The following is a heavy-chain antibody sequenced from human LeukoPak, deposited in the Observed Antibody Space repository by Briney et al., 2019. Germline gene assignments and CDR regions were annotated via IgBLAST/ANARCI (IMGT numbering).Heavy chain of an antibody. J-gene: IGHJ3*02. V-gene: IGHV3-33*01. Sequence: GSLRLSCAASGFTFSSYGMHWVRQAPGKGLEWVAVIWYDGSNKYYADSVKGRFTISRDNSKNTLYLQMNSLRAEDTAVYYCAREKTTVDAFDIWGQGTMVTVSS. D-gene: IGHD4-17*01. CDR3: AREKTTVDAFDI. CDR2: IWYDGSNK. CDR1: GFTFSSYG.